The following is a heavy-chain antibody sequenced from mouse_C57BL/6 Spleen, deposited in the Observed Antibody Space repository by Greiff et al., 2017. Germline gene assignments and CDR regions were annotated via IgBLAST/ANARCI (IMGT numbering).Heavy chain of an antibody. D-gene: IGHD1-1*01. CDR3: ARGLTVLGSSSYYFDY. CDR1: GYSITSGYY. J-gene: IGHJ2*01. CDR2: ISYDGSN. V-gene: IGHV3-6*01. Sequence: ESGPGLVKPSQSLSLTCSVTGYSITSGYYWNWIRQFPGNKLEWMGYISYDGSNNYNPSLKNRISITRDTSKNQFFLKLNSVTTEDTATYYCARGLTVLGSSSYYFDYWGQGTTLTVSS.